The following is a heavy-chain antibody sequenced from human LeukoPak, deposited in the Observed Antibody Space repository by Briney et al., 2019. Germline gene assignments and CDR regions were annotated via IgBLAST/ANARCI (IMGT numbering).Heavy chain of an antibody. CDR2: IKYDGSIR. D-gene: IGHD5-12*01. CDR3: ARGLRDKYGMDV. Sequence: GSLRLSCAASGFTFSNYWMHWVRQAPGKGLVWVSRIKYDGSIRDYADSVEGRFTVSRDNAENILYLQVNSLRGEDTAVYYCARGLRDKYGMDVWGQGTTVAVSS. CDR1: GFTFSNYW. J-gene: IGHJ6*02. V-gene: IGHV3-74*01.